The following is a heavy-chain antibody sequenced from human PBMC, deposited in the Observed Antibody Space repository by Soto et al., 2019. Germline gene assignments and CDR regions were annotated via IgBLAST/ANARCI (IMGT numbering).Heavy chain of an antibody. Sequence: QLQLQESGPGLVKPSETLSLTFTVSGGSISSSSDYWGWIRQPPGKALEWIGSIYYSGSTYYNPSLKSRVTISVDTSKNQFSLKVSSVTAADTAMYYCARTLPDTNYYYYMDVWGKGTTVTVSS. CDR2: IYYSGST. J-gene: IGHJ6*03. V-gene: IGHV4-39*01. CDR1: GGSISSSSDY. CDR3: ARTLPDTNYYYYMDV. D-gene: IGHD2-2*01.